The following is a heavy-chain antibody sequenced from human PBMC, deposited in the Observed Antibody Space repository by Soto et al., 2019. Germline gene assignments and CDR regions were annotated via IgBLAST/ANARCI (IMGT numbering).Heavy chain of an antibody. CDR3: ARAGGTTTMVRGVTGFDY. J-gene: IGHJ4*02. Sequence: PSETLSLTCAVSGGSISSGGYSWSWIRQPPGKGLEWIGYIYHSRSTYYNPSLKSRVTISVDRSKNQFSLKLSSVTAADTAVYYCARAGGTTTMVRGVTGFDYWGQGTLVTVSS. CDR2: IYHSRST. D-gene: IGHD3-10*01. V-gene: IGHV4-30-2*01. CDR1: GGSISSGGYS.